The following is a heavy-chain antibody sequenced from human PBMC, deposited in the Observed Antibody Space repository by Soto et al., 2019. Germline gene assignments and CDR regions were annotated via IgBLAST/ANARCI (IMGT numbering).Heavy chain of an antibody. D-gene: IGHD2-2*01. CDR3: ARDLGFRYCSSTSCSYNWFDP. J-gene: IGHJ5*02. Sequence: QVQLVQSGAEVKKPGSSVKVSCKASGGTFSSYAISWVRQAPGQGLEWMGGIIPIFGKANYAQKFQGRVTITVDTSTRTAYMDLSSLRSEDAAVYFCARDLGFRYCSSTSCSYNWFDPWGQGTLVTVSS. CDR1: GGTFSSYA. CDR2: IIPIFGKA. V-gene: IGHV1-69*06.